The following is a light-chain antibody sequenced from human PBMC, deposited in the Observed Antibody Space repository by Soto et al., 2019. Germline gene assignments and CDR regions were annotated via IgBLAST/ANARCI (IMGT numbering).Light chain of an antibody. J-gene: IGLJ1*01. CDR1: SSDVGGYNY. Sequence: QSALTQPASLSGSPGQSITISCTGTSSDVGGYNYVSWYQQHPVKAPKLMIYDVSNRPSGVSNRFSGSKSGNTASLTISGLQAEDEADFYCSSHTSSSTSYVFGTGTKLTVL. V-gene: IGLV2-14*01. CDR2: DVS. CDR3: SSHTSSSTSYV.